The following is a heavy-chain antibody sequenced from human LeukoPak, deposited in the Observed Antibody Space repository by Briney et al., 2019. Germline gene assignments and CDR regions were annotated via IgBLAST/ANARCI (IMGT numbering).Heavy chain of an antibody. CDR2: VNPNSGGT. V-gene: IGHV1-2*02. J-gene: IGHJ5*02. D-gene: IGHD1-26*01. CDR3: ARVGGQTNWFDP. Sequence: ASVKVSCEASGYTFTGHYIHWVRQAPGQGLEWMGWVNPNSGGTNYAQKFQGRVTMTRDTSISTAYMELSRLRSDDTAVYYCARVGGQTNWFDPWGQGTLVTVSS. CDR1: GYTFTGHY.